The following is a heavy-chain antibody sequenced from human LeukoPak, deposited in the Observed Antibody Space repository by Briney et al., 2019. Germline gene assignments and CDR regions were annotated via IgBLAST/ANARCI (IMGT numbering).Heavy chain of an antibody. CDR3: AREGGRRVEYSSSSSYYYYTDV. V-gene: IGHV4-59*01. CDR1: GGSISSYY. J-gene: IGHJ6*03. CDR2: LYYSGST. D-gene: IGHD6-6*01. Sequence: SETLSLTCTLSGGSISSYYWSWLRPPPGKGLEWIGYLYYSGSTHYPLSLKSRVTISVDTSKNQFSLKRSSVTAADTAVYYCAREGGRRVEYSSSSSYYYYTDVWGKGTTVTVSS.